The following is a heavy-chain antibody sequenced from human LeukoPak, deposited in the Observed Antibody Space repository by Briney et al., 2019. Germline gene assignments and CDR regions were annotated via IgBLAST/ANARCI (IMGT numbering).Heavy chain of an antibody. J-gene: IGHJ5*02. V-gene: IGHV3-20*04. CDR3: ARPVDSSSWYNWFDP. CDR1: GFTFDDYG. Sequence: PGGSLRLSCAASGFTFDDYGMSWVRQAPGKGLEWVSGINWNGGSTGYADSVKGRFTISRDNAKNSLYLQMNSLRAEDTALYYCARPVDSSSWYNWFDPWGQGTLVTVSS. CDR2: INWNGGST. D-gene: IGHD6-13*01.